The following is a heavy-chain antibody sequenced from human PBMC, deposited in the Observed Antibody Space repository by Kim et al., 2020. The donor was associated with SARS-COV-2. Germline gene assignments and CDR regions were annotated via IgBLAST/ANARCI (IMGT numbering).Heavy chain of an antibody. D-gene: IGHD3-22*01. CDR3: AKEGDTMIVVPEDY. V-gene: IGHV3-23*01. J-gene: IGHJ4*02. Sequence: ADSVKGRCTIARDNSKNTLYLQMNSLRAEDTAVYYCAKEGDTMIVVPEDYWGQGTLVTVSS.